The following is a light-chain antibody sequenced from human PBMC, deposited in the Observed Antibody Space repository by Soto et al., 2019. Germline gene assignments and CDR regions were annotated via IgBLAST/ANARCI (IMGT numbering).Light chain of an antibody. CDR2: TTS. CDR3: PLVDGSVT. J-gene: IGKJ4*01. V-gene: IGKV3-20*01. CDR1: QSIDSRW. Sequence: EIVLTQSPDTLSLSPGERATLSCRASQSIDSRWLAWNQQKPGQAPRLLIYTTSSRATGIPDRFSGSGSGTDFTLTISRLEPEDFAVYYCPLVDGSVTFGGGTKVEMK.